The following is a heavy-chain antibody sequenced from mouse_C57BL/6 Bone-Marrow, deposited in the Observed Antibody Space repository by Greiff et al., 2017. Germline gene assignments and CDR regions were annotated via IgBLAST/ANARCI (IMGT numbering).Heavy chain of an antibody. J-gene: IGHJ4*01. D-gene: IGHD2-1*01. Sequence: VQLKESGTVLARPGASVKMSCKTSGYTFTSYWMHWVKRRPGQGLEWIGAIYPGNSDTSYNQKFKGKAKLTAVTSASTAYMELSSLTNEDSAVYYCTKGGYGNYFYYAMDYWGQGTSVTVSS. V-gene: IGHV1-5*01. CDR2: IYPGNSDT. CDR3: TKGGYGNYFYYAMDY. CDR1: GYTFTSYW.